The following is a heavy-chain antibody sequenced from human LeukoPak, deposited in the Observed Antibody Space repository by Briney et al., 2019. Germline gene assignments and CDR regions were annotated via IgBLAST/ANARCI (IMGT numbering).Heavy chain of an antibody. CDR2: IDPSDSYT. CDR3: AQSRITGTTDWFDP. D-gene: IGHD1-7*01. J-gene: IGHJ5*02. V-gene: IGHV5-10-1*01. Sequence: KRGESPRISCNGSGYKFTSYWIGWVRQLPGKGLEWMGRIDPSDSYTNYSPSFQGHVTISADKSISTAYLQWSSLKASDNPMYYCAQSRITGTTDWFDPWGQGTLVAVSS. CDR1: GYKFTSYW.